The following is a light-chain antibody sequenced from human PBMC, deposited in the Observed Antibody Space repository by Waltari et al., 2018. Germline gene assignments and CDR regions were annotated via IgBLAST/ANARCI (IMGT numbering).Light chain of an antibody. CDR2: AAS. CDR1: QSVSTN. J-gene: IGKJ2*01. Sequence: EIVMTQSPGSLSLSPGERASLSCWARQSVSTNVAWYQQRPGQAPRLLIHAASVRATGIPARFSGSGSVTDFTLTISSLQAEDVAVYYCLQYFDASRTFGQGTKLEIK. CDR3: LQYFDASRT. V-gene: IGKV3-15*01.